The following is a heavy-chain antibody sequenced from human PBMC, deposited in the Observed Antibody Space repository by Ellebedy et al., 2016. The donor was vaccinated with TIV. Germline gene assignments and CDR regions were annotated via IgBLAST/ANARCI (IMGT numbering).Heavy chain of an antibody. D-gene: IGHD4-23*01. Sequence: GESLKISCAASGFTVTTNYMNWVRQAPGKGLGWVSVIFSAADGGETHYADSVKGRFTISRDSSKNTLYLQMNSLRAEDTAVYYCARDAAGNGGKLDYWGQGALVTVSS. V-gene: IGHV3-53*01. CDR2: IFSAADGGET. J-gene: IGHJ4*02. CDR3: ARDAAGNGGKLDY. CDR1: GFTVTTNY.